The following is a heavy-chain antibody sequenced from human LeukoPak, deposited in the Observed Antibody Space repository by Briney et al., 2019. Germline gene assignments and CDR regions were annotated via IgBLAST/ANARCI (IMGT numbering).Heavy chain of an antibody. J-gene: IGHJ4*02. CDR1: GFTFSSYA. D-gene: IGHD3-10*01. Sequence: AGSLRLSCAASGFTFSSYAMSWVRQAPGKGLEWVSAISGSGGDTYYADSVKGRFTISRDNSKNTLYLQMNSLRAEDTAVYYCAKDRVVRGVMGAGGYWGQGTLVTVSS. V-gene: IGHV3-23*01. CDR3: AKDRVVRGVMGAGGY. CDR2: ISGSGGDT.